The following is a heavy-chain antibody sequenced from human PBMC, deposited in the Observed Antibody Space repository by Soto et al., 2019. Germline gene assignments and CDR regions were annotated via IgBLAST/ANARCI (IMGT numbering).Heavy chain of an antibody. CDR2: INWNSGSI. J-gene: IGHJ1*01. D-gene: IGHD6-13*01. Sequence: QSGGSLRLSCAASGFTFDYYAMHLVRQFPGKGLEWVSGINWNSGSIGYADSVKGRFAISRDNAKNSLHLQMNSLRAEDTAFYYCVKDESINWYSGHFRHWGQGTLVTSPQ. CDR1: GFTFDYYA. CDR3: VKDESINWYSGHFRH. V-gene: IGHV3-9*01.